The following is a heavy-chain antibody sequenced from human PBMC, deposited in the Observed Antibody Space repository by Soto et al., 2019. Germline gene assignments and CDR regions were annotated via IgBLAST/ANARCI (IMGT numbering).Heavy chain of an antibody. V-gene: IGHV3-21*01. J-gene: IGHJ6*02. CDR3: AREETAWPLAYGLDV. CDR1: GFSFSTYS. D-gene: IGHD2-21*02. CDR2: ISSRSDT. Sequence: GSLRLSCAASGFSFSTYSINWVGQAPGKGLEWVSSISSRSDTYYADSVKGRFTISRDNAKNSVSLQMDSLRAEDAAVYYCAREETAWPLAYGLDVWGQGTTVTVYS.